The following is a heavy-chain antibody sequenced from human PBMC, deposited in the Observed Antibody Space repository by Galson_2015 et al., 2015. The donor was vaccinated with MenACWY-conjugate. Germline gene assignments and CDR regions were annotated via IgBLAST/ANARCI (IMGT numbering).Heavy chain of an antibody. CDR3: ARDAGHSGYAYSPIVAFDI. CDR1: GFNFSDYY. D-gene: IGHD5-12*01. J-gene: IGHJ3*02. CDR2: ISSSSSYT. V-gene: IGHV3-11*06. Sequence: SLRLSCAASGFNFSDYYMSWIRQAPGKGLEWVSYISSSSSYTNYADSVKGRFTISRDNAKNSLYLQMNSLRAEDTAVYYCARDAGHSGYAYSPIVAFDIWGQGTMVTVSS.